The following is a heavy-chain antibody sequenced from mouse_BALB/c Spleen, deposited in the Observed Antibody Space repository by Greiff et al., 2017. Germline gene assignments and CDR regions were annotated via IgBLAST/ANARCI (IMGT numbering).Heavy chain of an antibody. D-gene: IGHD3-1*01. CDR3: ARSGLPFDY. V-gene: IGHV3-2*02. CDR1: GYSITSDYA. Sequence: DVHLVESGPGLVKPSQSLSLTCTVTGYSITSDYAWNWIRQFPGNKLEWMGYISYSGSTSYNPSLKSRISITRDTSKNQFFLQLNSVTTEDTATYYGARSGLPFDYWGQGTTLTVSS. CDR2: ISYSGST. J-gene: IGHJ2*01.